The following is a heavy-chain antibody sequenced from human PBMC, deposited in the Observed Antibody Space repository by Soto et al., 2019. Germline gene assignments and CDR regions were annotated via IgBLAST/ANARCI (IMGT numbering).Heavy chain of an antibody. CDR1: GFTFSSHE. D-gene: IGHD2-8*01. CDR2: ISGSGNIT. J-gene: IGHJ4*02. Sequence: GGSLRLSCAASGFTFSSHEMNWVRQAPGKGLEWISYISGSGNITYYADSVKGRFTISRDNAQKSLYLQMNSLRVEDTAVYYCARGGVYWGQGTLVTSPQ. V-gene: IGHV3-48*03. CDR3: ARGGVY.